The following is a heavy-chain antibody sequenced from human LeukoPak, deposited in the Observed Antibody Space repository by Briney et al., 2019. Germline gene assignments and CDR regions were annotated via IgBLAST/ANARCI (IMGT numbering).Heavy chain of an antibody. CDR3: ARGNPSRVYDYVWGSYYFDY. Sequence: GGSLRLSCAASGFTVSSNYMSWVRQAPGKGLEWVSVIYSGGSTYYADSVKGRFTISRDNSKNTLYLQMNSLRAEDTAVYYCARGNPSRVYDYVWGSYYFDYWGQGTLVTVSS. J-gene: IGHJ4*02. D-gene: IGHD3-16*01. V-gene: IGHV3-53*01. CDR1: GFTVSSNY. CDR2: IYSGGST.